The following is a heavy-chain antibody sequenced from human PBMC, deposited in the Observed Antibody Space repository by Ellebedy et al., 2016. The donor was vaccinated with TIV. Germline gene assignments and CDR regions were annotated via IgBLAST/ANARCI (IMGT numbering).Heavy chain of an antibody. V-gene: IGHV5-51*01. CDR2: IYPGNSDS. J-gene: IGHJ5*02. CDR3: ARHPSSSDWALNCFDP. D-gene: IGHD6-19*01. CDR1: GYNFTNYW. Sequence: GESLKISCKGSGYNFTNYWIGWVRQMPGKGLEWMGIIYPGNSDSRYSPSFQGQITISADKSITTAYLQWSSLKASDTAMYYCARHPSSSDWALNCFDPWGQGTLVTVSS.